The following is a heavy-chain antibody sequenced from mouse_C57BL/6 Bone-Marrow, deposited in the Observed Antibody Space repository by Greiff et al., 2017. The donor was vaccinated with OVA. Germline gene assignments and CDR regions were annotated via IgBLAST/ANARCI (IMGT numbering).Heavy chain of an antibody. CDR3: ARGGGYSFDD. Sequence: VQLQQSGPELVKPGASVKLSCTASGYSFTDYNMNWVQQSNGKSLEWIGVINPNYGTTSYNQKFKGKATLTVDQSSSTPYMQLNSLTSEESEGYYSARGGGYSFDDWGKGTTLTVSS. D-gene: IGHD1-1*02. CDR2: INPNYGTT. CDR1: GYSFTDYN. V-gene: IGHV1-39*01. J-gene: IGHJ2*01.